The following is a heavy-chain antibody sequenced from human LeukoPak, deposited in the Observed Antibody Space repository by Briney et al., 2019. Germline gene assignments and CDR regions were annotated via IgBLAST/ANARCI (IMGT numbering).Heavy chain of an antibody. V-gene: IGHV3-21*01. CDR3: ARDPGGYSSGGELDV. CDR1: GFTFSSYT. CDR2: ISSSSSYI. D-gene: IGHD6-19*01. Sequence: GGSLRLSCAASGFTFSSYTMNWVRRAPGKGLEWVSSISSSSSYIYYADSVKGRFTISRDNAKNSLYLQMNSLRAEDMAVYYCARDPGGYSSGGELDVWGKGTTVTVSS. J-gene: IGHJ6*04.